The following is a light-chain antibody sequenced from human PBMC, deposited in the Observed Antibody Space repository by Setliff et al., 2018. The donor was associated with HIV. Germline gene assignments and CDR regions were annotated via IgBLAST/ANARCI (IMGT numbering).Light chain of an antibody. CDR2: DVT. CDR1: SSDIGGYSY. Sequence: QSVLTQPASVSGSPGQSITISCTGTSSDIGGYSYVSWYQQHPGKAPKLMIYDVTNRPSGVSNRFSGSKSGNTASLTISGLQAEDEADYYCSSYTNTIALYVFGSGTKVTVL. V-gene: IGLV2-14*03. J-gene: IGLJ1*01. CDR3: SSYTNTIALYV.